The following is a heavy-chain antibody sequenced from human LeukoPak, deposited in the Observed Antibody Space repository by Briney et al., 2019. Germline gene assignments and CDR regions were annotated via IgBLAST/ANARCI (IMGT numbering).Heavy chain of an antibody. CDR2: INPSGGSA. CDR1: GYTFARYY. J-gene: IGHJ4*02. Sequence: ASVKVSCKASGYTFARYYMHWVRQAPGQGLEWMGIINPSGGSARYAQKFQGRVTMTRDTSTSTVYMEVSSLRSEDTAAYYCARLADYDSSGYLSYWGRGTLVTVSS. D-gene: IGHD3-22*01. V-gene: IGHV1-46*01. CDR3: ARLADYDSSGYLSY.